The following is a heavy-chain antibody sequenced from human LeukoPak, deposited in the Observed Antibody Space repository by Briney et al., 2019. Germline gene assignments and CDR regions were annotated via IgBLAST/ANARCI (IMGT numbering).Heavy chain of an antibody. CDR2: ISGSGGST. J-gene: IGHJ6*02. CDR3: AKTAVAKNDYYGMDV. V-gene: IGHV3-23*01. CDR1: GFTFSSYV. D-gene: IGHD6-19*01. Sequence: AGGSLRLSCAAPGFTFSSYVISWIRQAPGKGLEWVSAISGSGGSTYYADSVKGRFTISRDNSKNTLYLQMNSLRAEDTAVYYCAKTAVAKNDYYGMDVWGQGTTVTVSS.